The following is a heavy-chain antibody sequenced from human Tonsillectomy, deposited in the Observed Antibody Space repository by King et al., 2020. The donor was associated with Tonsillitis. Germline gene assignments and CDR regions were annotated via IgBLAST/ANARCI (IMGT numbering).Heavy chain of an antibody. CDR2: ISYDGSNK. J-gene: IGHJ6*02. D-gene: IGHD2-21*01. CDR1: GFTFSSYA. CDR3: AREAMWLWYYYGMDV. Sequence: VQLVQSGGGVVQPGRSLRLSCAASGFTFSSYAMHWVRQAPGKGLEWVAVISYDGSNKYYADSVKGRFTISRDNSKNTLYLQMNSLRAEDTAVYYCAREAMWLWYYYGMDVWGQGTTVTVSS. V-gene: IGHV3-30-3*01.